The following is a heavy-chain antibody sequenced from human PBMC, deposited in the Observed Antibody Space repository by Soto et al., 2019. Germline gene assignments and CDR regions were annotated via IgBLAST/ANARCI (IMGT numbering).Heavy chain of an antibody. J-gene: IGHJ4*02. CDR2: IKSISDGETT. V-gene: IGHV3-15*07. Sequence: SVGGFVQPGGSLRLSCVASGFTFSHAWMDWVRQAPGKGLEWVGRIKSISDGETTNYAASVAGRFTISRDDSKNTLFLHVNSLKTEDTGVYYCTRRIAVAGTYYFDYWGQGTLVTVSS. CDR1: GFTFSHAW. D-gene: IGHD6-19*01. CDR3: TRRIAVAGTYYFDY.